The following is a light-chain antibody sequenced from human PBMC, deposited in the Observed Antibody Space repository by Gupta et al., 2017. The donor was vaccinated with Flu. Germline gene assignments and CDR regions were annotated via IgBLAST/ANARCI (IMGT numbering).Light chain of an antibody. CDR1: ALPKQY. CDR2: KDS. Sequence: SYELTQPPSVSVSPGQTARITCSGDALPKQYAYWYQQKPGQAPVLVIYKDSERPSGIPERFSGSSSGTTVTLTISGVQAEDEADYYCQSADSSGIYVFGTGTKVIVL. J-gene: IGLJ1*01. CDR3: QSADSSGIYV. V-gene: IGLV3-25*02.